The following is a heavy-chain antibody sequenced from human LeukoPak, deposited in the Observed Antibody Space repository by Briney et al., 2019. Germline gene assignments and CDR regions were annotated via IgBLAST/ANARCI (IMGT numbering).Heavy chain of an antibody. CDR2: INPNSGGT. D-gene: IGHD3-3*01. Sequence: ASVKVSCKASGYTFTGYYMHWVRQAPGQGLEWMGWINPNSGGTNYAQKFQGRVTMTRDTSISTAYMELSRLRSDDTAVYYCASTTIFGVVRTFDYWGQGTLVTVSS. CDR3: ASTTIFGVVRTFDY. CDR1: GYTFTGYY. J-gene: IGHJ4*02. V-gene: IGHV1-2*02.